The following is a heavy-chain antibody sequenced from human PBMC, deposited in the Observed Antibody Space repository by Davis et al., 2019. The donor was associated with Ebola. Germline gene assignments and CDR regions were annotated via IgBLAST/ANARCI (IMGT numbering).Heavy chain of an antibody. V-gene: IGHV3-30-3*01. Sequence: GESLKISCAASGFTFSSYAMHWVHQAPGKGLEWVAVISYDGSNKYYADSVKGRFTISRDNSKNTLYLQMNSLRAEDTAVYYCARGWENYDILTGSFDYWGQGTLVTVSS. CDR1: GFTFSSYA. CDR3: ARGWENYDILTGSFDY. CDR2: ISYDGSNK. D-gene: IGHD3-9*01. J-gene: IGHJ4*02.